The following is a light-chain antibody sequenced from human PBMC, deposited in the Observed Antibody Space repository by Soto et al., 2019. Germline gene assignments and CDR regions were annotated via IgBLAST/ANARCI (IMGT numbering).Light chain of an antibody. CDR1: SGYVGAYSL. V-gene: IGLV2-23*01. J-gene: IGLJ1*01. CDR3: CLYVGATTYV. Sequence: QSALAQPASVSGSPGQSITISCTGASGYVGAYSLVSWYQQHPGKAPKVVIYEGHKRPSGVPHRLSGSTPVNTASLTISGLQTDDEADYYCCLYVGATTYVFGSWTKVTVL. CDR2: EGH.